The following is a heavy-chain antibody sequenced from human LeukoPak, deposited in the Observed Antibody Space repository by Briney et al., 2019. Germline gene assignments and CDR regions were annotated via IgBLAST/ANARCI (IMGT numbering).Heavy chain of an antibody. CDR2: IANDGGST. D-gene: IGHD1/OR15-1a*01. V-gene: IGHV3-23*01. Sequence: GGSLRLSCAASRFTFSTYAMSWVRQAPGKGLEWISTIANDGGSTYYADSVKGRFIISRDNSRNTLYLQMNSLRADDTAVYYCAKSHSVEQRGYFDYWGQGTLVTVSS. CDR1: RFTFSTYA. CDR3: AKSHSVEQRGYFDY. J-gene: IGHJ4*02.